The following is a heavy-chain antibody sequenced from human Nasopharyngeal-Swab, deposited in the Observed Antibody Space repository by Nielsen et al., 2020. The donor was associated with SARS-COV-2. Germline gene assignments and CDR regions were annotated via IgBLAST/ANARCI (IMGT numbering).Heavy chain of an antibody. V-gene: IGHV3-13*01. D-gene: IGHD3-22*01. J-gene: IGHJ4*02. CDR3: ARGKYDSSGYYLGDYYFDY. CDR1: GFTFSSYD. Sequence: GESLKISCAASGFTFSSYDMHWVRQATGKGLEWVSAIGTAGDTYYPGSVKGRFIISRENAKNSLYLQMNSLRVGDTAVYYCARGKYDSSGYYLGDYYFDYWGQGTLVTVSS. CDR2: IGTAGDT.